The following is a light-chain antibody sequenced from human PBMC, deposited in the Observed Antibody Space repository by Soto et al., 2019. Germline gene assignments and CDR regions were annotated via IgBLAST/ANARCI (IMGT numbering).Light chain of an antibody. CDR1: EPVYSN. Sequence: EVVMTQSPVTLSVSPGERATLSCRASEPVYSNLAWYQQKPGQAPRLLINGASNRAAGIPARFSGSGSGTEFTLTISSLQSEDFAIYYCQQYNDWPSITFGQGTKVDIK. J-gene: IGKJ1*01. CDR3: QQYNDWPSIT. V-gene: IGKV3-15*01. CDR2: GAS.